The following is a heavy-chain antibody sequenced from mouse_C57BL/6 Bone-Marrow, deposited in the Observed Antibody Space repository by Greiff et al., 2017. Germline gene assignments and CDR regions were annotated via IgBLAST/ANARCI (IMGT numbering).Heavy chain of an antibody. D-gene: IGHD2-1*01. J-gene: IGHJ2*01. Sequence: VQLQQSGPVLVKPGASVKMSCKASGYTFTDYYMNWVKQSHGKSLEWIGVINPYNGGTSYNQKFKGKATLTVDKSSSTAYMELNSLTSEDSAVYYCARLGDGNYDYWGQGTTLTVSS. CDR3: ARLGDGNYDY. V-gene: IGHV1-19*01. CDR2: INPYNGGT. CDR1: GYTFTDYY.